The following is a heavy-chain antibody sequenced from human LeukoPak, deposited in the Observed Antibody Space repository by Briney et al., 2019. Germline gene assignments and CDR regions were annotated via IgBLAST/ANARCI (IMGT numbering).Heavy chain of an antibody. CDR2: ISAYNGNK. CDR3: ARTYVWGSYRYGGGFGP. V-gene: IGHV1-18*01. Sequence: ASVKVSCKASGYTFTSYGISWVRQAPGQGLEWMGGISAYNGNKNYAQKLHGRVTITTDTSMNTADMELRNLRADEAAVYYCARTYVWGSYRYGGGFGPWGQGTLVTVSS. D-gene: IGHD3-16*02. CDR1: GYTFTSYG. J-gene: IGHJ5*02.